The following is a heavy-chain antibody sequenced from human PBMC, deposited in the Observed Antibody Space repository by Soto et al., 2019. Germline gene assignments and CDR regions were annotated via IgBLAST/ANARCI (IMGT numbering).Heavy chain of an antibody. CDR1: GGSISSSSYY. J-gene: IGHJ4*02. Sequence: SETLSLTCTVSGGSISSSSYYWGWIRQPPGKGLEWIGSIYYSGSTYYNPSLKSRVTVSVDTSKNQFSLKLSSVTAADTAVYYCASNEAAAGPFDYWGQGTLVTVSS. D-gene: IGHD6-13*01. CDR3: ASNEAAAGPFDY. V-gene: IGHV4-39*01. CDR2: IYYSGST.